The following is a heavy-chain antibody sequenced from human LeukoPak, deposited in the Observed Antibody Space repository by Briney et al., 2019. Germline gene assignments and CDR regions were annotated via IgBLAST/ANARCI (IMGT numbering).Heavy chain of an antibody. Sequence: GESLKISCKGSGYSFTSYWIGWVRQMPGKGLEWMGIIYPGDCDTRYSPSFQGQVTISADKSNSTAYLQWSSLEASDTAMYYWASAGNWNYNYYYYMDVWGKGTTVTVSS. J-gene: IGHJ6*03. V-gene: IGHV5-51*01. CDR2: IYPGDCDT. CDR1: GYSFTSYW. D-gene: IGHD1-20*01. CDR3: ASAGNWNYNYYYYMDV.